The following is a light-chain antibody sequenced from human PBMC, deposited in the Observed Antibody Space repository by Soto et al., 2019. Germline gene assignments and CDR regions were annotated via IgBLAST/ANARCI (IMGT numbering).Light chain of an antibody. CDR1: QSVSSSY. CDR3: QQYGTSLPFT. Sequence: EVVLTQSPGTLSLSPGERATLSCRASQSVSSSYLAWYQQKPGQAPRLLIYAASSRATGIPDRFSGSGSGTDFTLTISRLEPEDFAVYFCQQYGTSLPFTFGQGTKAEIK. V-gene: IGKV3-20*01. J-gene: IGKJ2*01. CDR2: AAS.